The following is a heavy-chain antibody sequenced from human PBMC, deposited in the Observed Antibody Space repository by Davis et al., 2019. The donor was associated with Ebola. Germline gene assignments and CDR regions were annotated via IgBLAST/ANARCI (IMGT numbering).Heavy chain of an antibody. CDR3: AQQLGDYGGNALRY. CDR2: LSTWGGTT. D-gene: IGHD4-23*01. Sequence: GGSLRLSCAASGFTFTSYAMNWVRQAPGKGLEWVSGLSTWGGTTYYADSVKGRFTISRDNSKNALYLQMNSLRAEDTAVYYCAQQLGDYGGNALRYWGQGTLVTVSS. V-gene: IGHV3-23*01. CDR1: GFTFTSYA. J-gene: IGHJ4*02.